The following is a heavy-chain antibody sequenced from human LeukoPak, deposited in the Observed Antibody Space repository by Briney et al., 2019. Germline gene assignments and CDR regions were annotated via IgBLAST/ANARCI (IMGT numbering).Heavy chain of an antibody. J-gene: IGHJ4*02. D-gene: IGHD3-16*01. CDR2: IYSGGST. CDR3: AGGDRRYYFDY. V-gene: IGHV3-66*01. Sequence: SGGSLRLSCAASGFSVSSNYMSWVRQAPGKGLEWVSVIYSGGSTFYADSVKGRFTISRDNSKNTLYLQMNSLRAEDTDVYYCAGGDRRYYFDYWAREPWSPSPQ. CDR1: GFSVSSNY.